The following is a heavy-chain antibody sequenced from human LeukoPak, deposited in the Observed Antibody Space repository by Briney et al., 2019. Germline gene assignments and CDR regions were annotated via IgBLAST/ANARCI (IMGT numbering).Heavy chain of an antibody. D-gene: IGHD6-13*01. J-gene: IGHJ6*02. CDR2: MNPNCGNT. CDR1: GYTFTSYD. CDR3: ARGAEQQLVRHAPPSYGMDV. Sequence: ASVKVSCKASGYTFTSYDINWVRQATGQGLEWMGWMNPNCGNTGYAQKFQGRVTMTRNTSISTAYMELSSLRSEDTAVYYCARGAEQQLVRHAPPSYGMDVWGQGTTVTVSS. V-gene: IGHV1-8*01.